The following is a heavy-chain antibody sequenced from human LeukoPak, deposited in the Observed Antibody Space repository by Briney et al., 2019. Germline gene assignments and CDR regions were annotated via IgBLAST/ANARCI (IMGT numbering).Heavy chain of an antibody. Sequence: PGGSLRLSCAASGFTFSTYAIHWVRQAPGKGLEWVAVISYDGSNKYYADSVKGRFTISRDKAKNTLYLQMNSLRAEDTAVYYCARGGQGDFYYYMDVWGKGTTVTVSS. J-gene: IGHJ6*03. CDR3: ARGGQGDFYYYMDV. V-gene: IGHV3-30-3*01. CDR1: GFTFSTYA. D-gene: IGHD2-15*01. CDR2: ISYDGSNK.